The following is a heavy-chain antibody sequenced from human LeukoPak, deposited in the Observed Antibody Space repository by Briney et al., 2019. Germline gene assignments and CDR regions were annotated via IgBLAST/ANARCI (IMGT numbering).Heavy chain of an antibody. D-gene: IGHD3-16*01. CDR3: ARGYDYVWGSPYFDY. Sequence: SETLSLTCAVYGGSFSGYYWSWIRQPPGKGLEWIGEINHSGGTNYNPSLKSRVTISVDTSKNQFSLKLSSVTAADTAVYYCARGYDYVWGSPYFDYWGQGTLVTVSS. V-gene: IGHV4-34*01. J-gene: IGHJ4*02. CDR2: INHSGGT. CDR1: GGSFSGYY.